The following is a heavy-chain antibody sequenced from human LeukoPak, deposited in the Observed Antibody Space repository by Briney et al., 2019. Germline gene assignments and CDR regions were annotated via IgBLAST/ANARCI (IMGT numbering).Heavy chain of an antibody. CDR1: GYTFTSYG. Sequence: ASVKVSCKASGYTFTSYGISWVRQAPGQGLEWMGWISAYNGNTNYAQKFQGRVTMTRDTSISTAYMELSRLRSDDTAVYYCARGGLSRLLLRDWGQGTLVTVSS. J-gene: IGHJ4*02. CDR3: ARGGLSRLLLRD. D-gene: IGHD3-22*01. CDR2: ISAYNGNT. V-gene: IGHV1-18*01.